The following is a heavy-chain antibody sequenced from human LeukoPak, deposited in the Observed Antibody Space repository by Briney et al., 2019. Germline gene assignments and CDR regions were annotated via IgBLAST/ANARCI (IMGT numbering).Heavy chain of an antibody. Sequence: GGSLRLSCAASGFTFSRYAMHWVRQAPGKGLEWVAAISYDGSHKFYADSVKGRFTISRDNSNSTLFMQLNSLRPEATAVYYCARVYCGADCYNNYYYGMDVWAKGPRSPSP. V-gene: IGHV3-30*04. CDR3: ARVYCGADCYNNYYYGMDV. CDR1: GFTFSRYA. D-gene: IGHD2-21*02. CDR2: ISYDGSHK. J-gene: IGHJ6*02.